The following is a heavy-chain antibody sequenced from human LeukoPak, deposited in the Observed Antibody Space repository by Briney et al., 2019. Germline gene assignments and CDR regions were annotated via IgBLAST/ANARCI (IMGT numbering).Heavy chain of an antibody. V-gene: IGHV3-21*01. CDR1: GFTFSSYR. CDR3: ARGGNAYDY. CDR2: ISSSSNNI. D-gene: IGHD4-23*01. Sequence: PWGSLRLSCAASGFTFSSYRMNWVRQAPGKGLEWVSSISSSSNNIYHADSVKGRFTISRDNAKNSLYLQMNSLRGEDTAVYYCARGGNAYDYWGQGTLVTVSS. J-gene: IGHJ4*02.